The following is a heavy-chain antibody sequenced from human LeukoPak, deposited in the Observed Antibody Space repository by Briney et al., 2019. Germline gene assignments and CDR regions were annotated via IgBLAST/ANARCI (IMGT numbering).Heavy chain of an antibody. CDR3: ARLQDDCSSTSCYFYYCYYMDV. CDR1: GYSISSGYY. Sequence: SSETLSLTCAVSGYSISSGYYWGWIRQPPGKGLEWIGSIYHSGSTYYNPSLKSRVTISVDTSKNQFSLKLSSVTAADTAVYYCARLQDDCSSTSCYFYYCYYMDVWGKGTTATVSS. CDR2: IYHSGST. V-gene: IGHV4-38-2*01. J-gene: IGHJ6*03. D-gene: IGHD2-2*01.